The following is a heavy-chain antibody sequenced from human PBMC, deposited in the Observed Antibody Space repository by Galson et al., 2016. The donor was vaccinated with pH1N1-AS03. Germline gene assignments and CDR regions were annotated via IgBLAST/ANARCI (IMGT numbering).Heavy chain of an antibody. CDR3: TRESSGLGRGLDY. CDR1: GGSLSGYF. CDR2: MDPTGRR. Sequence: TLSLTCRVSGGSLSGYFWTWIRQPAGKGLEWIGRMDPTGRRNYKSSLESRVSMFVDTSKNEISLRLTSVTAADTAVYYCTRESSGLGRGLDYWGQGTLVTVSS. D-gene: IGHD3-10*01. J-gene: IGHJ4*02. V-gene: IGHV4-4*07.